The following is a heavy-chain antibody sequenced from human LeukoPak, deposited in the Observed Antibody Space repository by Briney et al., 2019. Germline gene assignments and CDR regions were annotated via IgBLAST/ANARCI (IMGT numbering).Heavy chain of an antibody. CDR1: GFTFSSYA. J-gene: IGHJ3*01. CDR2: IKTDGSNT. CDR3: ARDFLTLGG. Sequence: GGSLRLSCAASGFTFSSYAMSWVRQAPGKGLVWVSRIKTDGSNTNYADSVKGRFTISRDNAKNTLYLQMSSLRAEDTAVYYCARDFLTLGGWGQGTMVTVSS. D-gene: IGHD3-16*01. V-gene: IGHV3-74*01.